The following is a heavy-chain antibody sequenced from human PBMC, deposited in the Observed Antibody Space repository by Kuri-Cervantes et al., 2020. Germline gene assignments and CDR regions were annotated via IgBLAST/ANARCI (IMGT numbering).Heavy chain of an antibody. Sequence: GESLKISCAASGFTFSSYGMHWVRQAPGKGLEWVAVIWYDGSNKYCADSVKGRFTISRDNSKNTLYLQMNSLRAEDTAVYYCARENIVVVPAGPVRNYYYYGMDVWGQGTTVTVSS. CDR1: GFTFSSYG. V-gene: IGHV3-33*01. J-gene: IGHJ6*02. D-gene: IGHD2-2*01. CDR2: IWYDGSNK. CDR3: ARENIVVVPAGPVRNYYYYGMDV.